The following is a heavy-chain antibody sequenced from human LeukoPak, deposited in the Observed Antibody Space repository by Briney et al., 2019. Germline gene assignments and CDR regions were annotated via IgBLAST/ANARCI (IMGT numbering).Heavy chain of an antibody. Sequence: GGSLRLSCAASGFSVSSNFMTWVRQAPGKGLEWVSVIFSGGSTYYADSVKGRFTISRDNSKNTLYLQMNSLRVEDTAIYYCARGRRWDLLVSLIDASDIWGQGTMVTVSS. CDR1: GFSVSSNF. D-gene: IGHD1-26*01. CDR3: ARGRRWDLLVSLIDASDI. CDR2: IFSGGST. V-gene: IGHV3-53*01. J-gene: IGHJ3*02.